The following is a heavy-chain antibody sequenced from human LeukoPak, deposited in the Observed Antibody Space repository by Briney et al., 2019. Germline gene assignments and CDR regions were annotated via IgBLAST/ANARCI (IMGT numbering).Heavy chain of an antibody. CDR3: ARTAATYYYYGMDV. CDR2: ISYDGSNK. D-gene: IGHD2-2*01. Sequence: GGSLRLSCAAPGFTFSSYAMHWVRQAPGKGLEWVAVISYDGSNKYYADSVKGRFTISRDNSKNTLYLQMNSLRAEDTAVYYCARTAATYYYYGMDVWGQGTTVTVSS. V-gene: IGHV3-30-3*01. CDR1: GFTFSSYA. J-gene: IGHJ6*02.